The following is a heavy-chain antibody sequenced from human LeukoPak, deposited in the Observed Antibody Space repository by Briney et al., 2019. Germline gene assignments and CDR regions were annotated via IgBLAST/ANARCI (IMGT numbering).Heavy chain of an antibody. Sequence: GGSLRLSCAATGFTFSTYGMNWVRQAPGKGLEWVSGIGGSGDSTYYADSVKGRFTISRDNSKNTLYLQMNSLRAEDTAVYYCAKDRQQLANLDYWGEGTLVIVPS. D-gene: IGHD6-13*01. CDR1: GFTFSTYG. J-gene: IGHJ4*02. CDR2: IGGSGDST. V-gene: IGHV3-23*01. CDR3: AKDRQQLANLDY.